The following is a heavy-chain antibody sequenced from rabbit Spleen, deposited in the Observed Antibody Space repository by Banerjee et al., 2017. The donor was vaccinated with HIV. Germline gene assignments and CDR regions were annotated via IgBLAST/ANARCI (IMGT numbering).Heavy chain of an antibody. V-gene: IGHV1S45*01. CDR2: INAVTGKA. J-gene: IGHJ6*01. Sequence: QEQLKESGGGLVQPGGSLKLSCTASGIDFSGYGITWVRQAPGKGLEWIACINAVTGKAVYASWAKGRFTISKTSSTTVTLHVTSLTAADTATYFCARDTGTSFSSYGMDLWGQGTLVTVS. CDR3: ARDTGTSFSSYGMDL. D-gene: IGHD8-1*01. CDR1: GIDFSGYG.